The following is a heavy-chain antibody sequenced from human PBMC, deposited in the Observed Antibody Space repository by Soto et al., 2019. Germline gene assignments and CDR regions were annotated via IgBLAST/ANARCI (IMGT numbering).Heavy chain of an antibody. V-gene: IGHV1-3*01. CDR3: ARGLYSNPHFDY. J-gene: IGHJ4*02. CDR1: GYTFAGYA. Sequence: ASVKVSCKASGYTFAGYAMHWVRQAPGQRLEWMGWINGGNGYTKYSQKFQGRVTITRDTSASTAYMELSSLTSEDTAVYYCARGLYSNPHFDYWGQGTLVTVSS. CDR2: INGGNGYT. D-gene: IGHD4-4*01.